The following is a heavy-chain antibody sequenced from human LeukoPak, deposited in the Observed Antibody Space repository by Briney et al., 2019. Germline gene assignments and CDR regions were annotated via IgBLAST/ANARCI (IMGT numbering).Heavy chain of an antibody. V-gene: IGHV4-38-2*02. CDR3: ARGRSSMVRGYYYYYMDV. D-gene: IGHD3-10*01. Sequence: PSETLSLTCTVSGYSISSGYYWGWIRQPPGKGLEWIGSIYHSGSTYYNPSLKSRVTISVDTSKNQFSLKLSSVTAADTAVYYCARGRSSMVRGYYYYYMDVWGKGTTVTISS. CDR2: IYHSGST. J-gene: IGHJ6*03. CDR1: GYSISSGYY.